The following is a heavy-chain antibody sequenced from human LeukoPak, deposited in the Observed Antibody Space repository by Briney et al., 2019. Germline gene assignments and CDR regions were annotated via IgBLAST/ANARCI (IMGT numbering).Heavy chain of an antibody. D-gene: IGHD2-8*01. J-gene: IGHJ4*02. Sequence: ASVKVSCKASGYTFTSYNINWVRQATGQGLEWMGWMNPNSGNTGYAQKFQGRVTMTRKTSISTDYMELSSLRSEDTAVYYCARGHCTNGVCYDYWGQGTLVTVSS. CDR1: GYTFTSYN. V-gene: IGHV1-8*01. CDR3: ARGHCTNGVCYDY. CDR2: MNPNSGNT.